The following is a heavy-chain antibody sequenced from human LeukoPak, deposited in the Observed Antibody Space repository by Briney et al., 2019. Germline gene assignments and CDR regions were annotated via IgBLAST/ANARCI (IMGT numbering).Heavy chain of an antibody. CDR1: GFTFSSYW. CDR3: ATNRDYYDSSGYSF. V-gene: IGHV3-74*01. Sequence: QPGGSLRLSCAASGFTFSSYWMPWVRHAPGKGLVRISRINTDGSSTSYADSVKGGFTISRDNAKNTPYLQMNSLRAEDTAVYYCATNRDYYDSSGYSFWGQGTLVTVSS. D-gene: IGHD3-22*01. CDR2: INTDGSST. J-gene: IGHJ4*02.